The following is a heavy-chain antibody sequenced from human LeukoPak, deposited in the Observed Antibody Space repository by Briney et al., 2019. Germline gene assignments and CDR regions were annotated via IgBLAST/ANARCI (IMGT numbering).Heavy chain of an antibody. CDR3: ARDHGYSYGYFDY. D-gene: IGHD5-18*01. Sequence: SETLSLTCTVSGGSISSGGYYWSWIRQHPEKGLEWIGYIYYSGSTYYNPSLKSRVTISVDTSKNQFSLKLSSVTAADTAVYYCARDHGYSYGYFDYRGQGTLVTVSS. CDR1: GGSISSGGYY. J-gene: IGHJ4*02. V-gene: IGHV4-31*03. CDR2: IYYSGST.